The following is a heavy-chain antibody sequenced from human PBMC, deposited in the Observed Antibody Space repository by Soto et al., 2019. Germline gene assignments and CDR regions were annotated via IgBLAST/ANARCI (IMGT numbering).Heavy chain of an antibody. CDR3: ARDHTNSYYYYGMDV. J-gene: IGHJ6*02. Sequence: ASVKVSCKASGYTFTGYYMHWVRQAPGQGLEWMGWINPNSGGTNYAQKFQGWVTMTRDTSISTAYMELSRLRSDDTAVYYCARDHTNSYYYYGMDVWGQGTTVTVSS. CDR1: GYTFTGYY. CDR2: INPNSGGT. V-gene: IGHV1-2*04. D-gene: IGHD2-8*01.